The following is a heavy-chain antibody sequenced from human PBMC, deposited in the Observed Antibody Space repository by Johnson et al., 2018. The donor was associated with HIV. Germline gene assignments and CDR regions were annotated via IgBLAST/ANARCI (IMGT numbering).Heavy chain of an antibody. CDR1: GFAVSSNH. D-gene: IGHD5-24*01. CDR2: IYSGGNT. J-gene: IGHJ3*02. V-gene: IGHV3-66*01. Sequence: MQLVESGGGLVQPGGSLRLSCVASGFAVSSNHMTWVRQAPGKGLEWVSVIYSGGNTYYADSVKGRFTISRDSSKNTLYLQIDTLKAEDTAIYYCAKSKLQFLAPDAFDIWGQGTMVTVSS. CDR3: AKSKLQFLAPDAFDI.